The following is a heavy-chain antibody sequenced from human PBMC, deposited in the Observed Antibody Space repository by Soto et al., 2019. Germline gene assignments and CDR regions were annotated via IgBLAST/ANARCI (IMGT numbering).Heavy chain of an antibody. V-gene: IGHV3-30-3*01. CDR3: ARDQQLIRGENYFYAMDV. CDR1: GITFSSYA. J-gene: IGHJ6*02. CDR2: ISYDGSNK. D-gene: IGHD2-2*01. Sequence: QVQLVESGGGVVQPGSSLTLSCAASGITFSSYAMHWVRQAPGKGLEWVAVISYDGSNKYYPDSVKGRFTISRDNSKNTLYLQMNILRDEDTAVDYCARDQQLIRGENYFYAMDVWGQGTTVTVSS.